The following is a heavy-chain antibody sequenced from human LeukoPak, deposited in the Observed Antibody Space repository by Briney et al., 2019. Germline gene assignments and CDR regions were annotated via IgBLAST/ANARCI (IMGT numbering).Heavy chain of an antibody. V-gene: IGHV5-51*01. CDR2: IYPGDSDT. J-gene: IGHJ4*02. D-gene: IGHD3-22*01. CDR3: ARLMYYYYDSSGYHYHFDY. Sequence: GESLKISCKGSGYSFTSYCIGWVRQMPGKGLEWMGIIYPGDSDTRYSPSFQGQVTISADKSISTAYLQWSSLKASDTAMYYCARLMYYYYDSSGYHYHFDYWGQGTLVTVSS. CDR1: GYSFTSYC.